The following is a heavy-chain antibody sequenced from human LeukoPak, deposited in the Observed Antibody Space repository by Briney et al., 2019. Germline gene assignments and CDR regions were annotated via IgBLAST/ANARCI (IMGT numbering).Heavy chain of an antibody. V-gene: IGHV3-9*01. CDR2: ISWNSGSI. J-gene: IGHJ5*02. CDR1: GFTFDDYA. D-gene: IGHD3-10*01. CDR3: AKDIGRGSSRGSLRKPNWFGP. Sequence: GGSLRLSCAASGFTFDDYAMHWVRQAPGKGLEWVSGISWNSGSIGYADSVKGRFTISRDNAKNSLYLQMNSLRAEDTALYYCAKDIGRGSSRGSLRKPNWFGPWGQGTLVTASS.